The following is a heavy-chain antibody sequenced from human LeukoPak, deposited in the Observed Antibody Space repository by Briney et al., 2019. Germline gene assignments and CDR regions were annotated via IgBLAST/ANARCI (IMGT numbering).Heavy chain of an antibody. CDR1: GFTFSSYW. J-gene: IGHJ6*03. CDR2: IKQDGSEK. D-gene: IGHD5-18*01. CDR3: ARDSYSYGYSAQTKYYYYYYMDV. V-gene: IGHV3-7*01. Sequence: PGGSLRLSCAASGFTFSSYWMSWVRQAPGKGLEWVANIKQDGSEKYYVDSVKGRFTISRDNAKNSLYLQMNSLRAEDTAVYYCARDSYSYGYSAQTKYYYYYYMDVWGKGTTVTVSS.